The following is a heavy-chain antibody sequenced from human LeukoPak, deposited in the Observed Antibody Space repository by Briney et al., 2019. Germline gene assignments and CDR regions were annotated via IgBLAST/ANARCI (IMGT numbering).Heavy chain of an antibody. CDR1: GGSISSGSYY. Sequence: SETLSPTCTVSGGSISSGSYYWSWIRQPAGKGLEWIGRIYTSGSTNYNPSLKSRVTMSVDTSKNQFSLKLSSVTAADTAVYFCARGRVSSSTWYSTYYYYFYMDVWGKGTTVTVSS. J-gene: IGHJ6*03. D-gene: IGHD1-1*01. V-gene: IGHV4-61*02. CDR2: IYTSGST. CDR3: ARGRVSSSTWYSTYYYYFYMDV.